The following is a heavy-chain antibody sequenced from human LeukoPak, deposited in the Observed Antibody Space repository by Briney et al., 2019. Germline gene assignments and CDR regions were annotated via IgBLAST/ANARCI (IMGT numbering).Heavy chain of an antibody. CDR1: GFTFSSYA. J-gene: IGHJ6*02. CDR2: IFGSGGST. CDR3: ARLPSSGWSVRTREYYYYGMDV. Sequence: PGGSLRLSCAASGFTFSSYAMYWVRQAPGKGLEWVSGIFGSGGSTHYADSVKGRFTISRDNSKNTVYLQMNSLRAEDTAVYYCARLPSSGWSVRTREYYYYGMDVWGQGTTVTVSS. D-gene: IGHD6-19*01. V-gene: IGHV3-23*01.